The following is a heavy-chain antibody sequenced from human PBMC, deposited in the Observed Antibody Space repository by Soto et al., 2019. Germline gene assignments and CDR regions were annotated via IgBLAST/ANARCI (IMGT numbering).Heavy chain of an antibody. CDR3: ARVRDYYGSGSYAFDY. Sequence: QVQLVQSGAEVKKPGASVKVSCKASGYTFTSYYMHWVRQAPGQGLEWMGIINPSGGSTSYAQKFQGRVTMTXXTXTXXVYMELSSLRSEDTAVYYCARVRDYYGSGSYAFDYWGQGTLVTVSS. D-gene: IGHD3-10*01. CDR2: INPSGGST. V-gene: IGHV1-46*03. CDR1: GYTFTSYY. J-gene: IGHJ4*02.